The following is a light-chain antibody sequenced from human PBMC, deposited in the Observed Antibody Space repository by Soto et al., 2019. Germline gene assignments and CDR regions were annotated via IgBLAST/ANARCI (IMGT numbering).Light chain of an antibody. CDR1: QSVSSY. CDR2: DAS. V-gene: IGKV3-11*01. CDR3: QQRSNWPPT. J-gene: IGKJ2*01. Sequence: EIVWTQSPATLSLSPGERATLSCRASQSVSSYLAWYQQKPGQAPRLLIYDASNRATGSAGRFSGSESGTDFTLIISSLEPEDFAVDYCQQRSNWPPTFGQGTKLEIK.